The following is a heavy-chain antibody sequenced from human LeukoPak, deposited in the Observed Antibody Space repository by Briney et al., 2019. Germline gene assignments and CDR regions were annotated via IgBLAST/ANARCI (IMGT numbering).Heavy chain of an antibody. CDR1: GFIFSSYA. CDR2: ISGSGGST. CDR3: AKYGRYYYGSGNFDY. D-gene: IGHD3-10*01. J-gene: IGHJ4*02. V-gene: IGHV3-23*01. Sequence: GGALRLSCAASGFIFSSYARSGVRRPAGRGVEGVSAISGSGGSTYYEDSLEGGLTISRDNYKNTLEMPKNSLRAEDEAVYYCAKYGRYYYGSGNFDYWGQGTLVTVSS.